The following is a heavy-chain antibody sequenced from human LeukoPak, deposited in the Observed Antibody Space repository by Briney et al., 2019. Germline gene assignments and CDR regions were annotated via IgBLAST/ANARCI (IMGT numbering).Heavy chain of an antibody. D-gene: IGHD3-22*01. CDR1: GFTFSRFW. Sequence: GGSLRLSCAASGFTFSRFWMVWVRQAPGQGLVWFLHTNSDGSGTNYADSVKGRFTISRDNAKNTLYLQMNSLRAEDTAVYYCARGFYDSSGHYYAPADYWGQGTLVTVSS. CDR3: ARGFYDSSGHYYAPADY. V-gene: IGHV3-74*01. CDR2: TNSDGSGT. J-gene: IGHJ4*02.